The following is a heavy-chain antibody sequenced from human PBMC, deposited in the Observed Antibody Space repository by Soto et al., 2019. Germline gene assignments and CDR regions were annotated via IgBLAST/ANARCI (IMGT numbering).Heavy chain of an antibody. Sequence: QVQLVESGGGVVQPGRSLRLSCAASGFTFSSYAMHWVRQAPGKGLEWVAVISYDGSNKYYADSVKGRFTISRDNSKNTLYLQMNSLRAEGTAVYYCARDLVKGPTWIQLWLGADYWGQGTLVTVSS. CDR1: GFTFSSYA. CDR2: ISYDGSNK. J-gene: IGHJ4*02. D-gene: IGHD5-18*01. V-gene: IGHV3-30-3*01. CDR3: ARDLVKGPTWIQLWLGADY.